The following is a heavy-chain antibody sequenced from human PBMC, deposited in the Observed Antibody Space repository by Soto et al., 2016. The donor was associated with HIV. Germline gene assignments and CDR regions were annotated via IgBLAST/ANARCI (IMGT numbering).Heavy chain of an antibody. CDR2: IIPFFGAS. J-gene: IGHJ4*02. V-gene: IGHV1-69*01. CDR3: VRAVGRVVVDYFDY. D-gene: IGHD3-22*01. Sequence: QVQLVQSGAEVRKPGSSVKISCKASGGFFNNHAISWVRQAPGQGLEWMGGIIPFFGASDYAQKFQGRVTITADGSTNTVYMGLSSLTSNDTAVYYCVRAVGRVVVDYFDYWGQGTLVTVSS. CDR1: GGFFNNHA.